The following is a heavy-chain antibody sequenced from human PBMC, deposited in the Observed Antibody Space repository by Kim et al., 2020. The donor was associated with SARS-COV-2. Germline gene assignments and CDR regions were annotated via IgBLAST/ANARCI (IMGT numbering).Heavy chain of an antibody. Sequence: ASVKVSCKASGYTFTSYDINWVRQATGQGLEWMGWMNPNSGNTGYAQKFQGRVTMTRNTSISTAYMELSSLRSEDTAVYYCARGAHLYSSSSYYYYGMDVWGQGTTVTVSS. D-gene: IGHD6-13*01. CDR2: MNPNSGNT. CDR3: ARGAHLYSSSSYYYYGMDV. V-gene: IGHV1-8*01. CDR1: GYTFTSYD. J-gene: IGHJ6*02.